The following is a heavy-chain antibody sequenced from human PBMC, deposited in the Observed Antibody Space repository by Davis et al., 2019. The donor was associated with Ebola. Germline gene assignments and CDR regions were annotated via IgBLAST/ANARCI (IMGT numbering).Heavy chain of an antibody. CDR3: VRHAYSSSHDIDY. J-gene: IGHJ4*02. Sequence: GESLKISCKGSGYRFSSYWISWVRQMPGKGLEWMGRVDPSDSYTNYSPSFQGHVTISADRSISTAYLHWSSLKASDTAIYYCVRHAYSSSHDIDYWGQGTLVTVSS. D-gene: IGHD6-13*01. CDR1: GYRFSSYW. CDR2: VDPSDSYT. V-gene: IGHV5-10-1*01.